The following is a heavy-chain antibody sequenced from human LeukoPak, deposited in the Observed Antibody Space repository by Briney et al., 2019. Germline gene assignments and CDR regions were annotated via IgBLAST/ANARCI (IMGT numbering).Heavy chain of an antibody. J-gene: IGHJ6*03. CDR2: ISWNSGSI. V-gene: IGHV3-9*01. CDR3: AKDIAAYSSSWYRYYYYYYMDV. D-gene: IGHD6-13*01. Sequence: GGSLRLSCAASGFTFDDYAMHWVRQAPGKGLEWVSGISWNSGSIGYADSVKGRFTISRDNAKNSLYLQMNSLRAEDTALYYCAKDIAAYSSSWYRYYYYYYMDVWGKGTTVTVSS. CDR1: GFTFDDYA.